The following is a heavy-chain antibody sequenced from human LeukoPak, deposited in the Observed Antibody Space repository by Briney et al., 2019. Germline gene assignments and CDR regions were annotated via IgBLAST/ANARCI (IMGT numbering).Heavy chain of an antibody. CDR2: INHSGST. CDR1: GGSFGGYY. Sequence: SETLSLTCAVYGGSFGGYYWSWIRQPPGKGLEWIGEINHSGSTNYNPSLKSRVTISVDTSKNQFSLKLSSVTAADTAVYYCARLRITIFVPSVNWGQGTLVTVSS. CDR3: ARLRITIFVPSVN. D-gene: IGHD3-3*01. J-gene: IGHJ4*02. V-gene: IGHV4-34*01.